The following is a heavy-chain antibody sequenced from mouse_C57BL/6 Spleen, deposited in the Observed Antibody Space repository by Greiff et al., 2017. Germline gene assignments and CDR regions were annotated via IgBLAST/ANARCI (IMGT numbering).Heavy chain of an antibody. CDR3: ARRPEYGNGDYAMDY. CDR2: IDPSDSYT. V-gene: IGHV1-69*01. Sequence: QVQLQQPGAELVMPGASVKLSCKASGYTFTSYWMHWVKQRPGQGLEWIGEIDPSDSYTNYNQKFKGKSTLTVDKSSSTAYMQLSSLTSEDSAVYYCARRPEYGNGDYAMDYWGQGTSVTVSS. D-gene: IGHD2-10*02. CDR1: GYTFTSYW. J-gene: IGHJ4*01.